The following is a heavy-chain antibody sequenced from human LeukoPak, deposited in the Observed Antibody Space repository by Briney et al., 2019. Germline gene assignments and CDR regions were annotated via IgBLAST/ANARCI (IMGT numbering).Heavy chain of an antibody. V-gene: IGHV1-18*01. D-gene: IGHD3-10*01. J-gene: IGHJ4*02. Sequence: PGESLKISCKGSGYSFTSYGISWVRQAPGQGLEWMGWISAYNGNTNYAQKLQGRVTMTTDTSTSTAYMELRSLRSDDTAVYYCARGPAYYGSGGDYWGQGTLVTVSS. CDR3: ARGPAYYGSGGDY. CDR2: ISAYNGNT. CDR1: GYSFTSYG.